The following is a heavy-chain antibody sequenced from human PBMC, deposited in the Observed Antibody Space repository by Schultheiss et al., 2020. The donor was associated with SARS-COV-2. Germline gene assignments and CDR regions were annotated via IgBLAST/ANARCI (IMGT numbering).Heavy chain of an antibody. CDR2: ISSSSSTI. J-gene: IGHJ6*03. Sequence: GGSLRLSCAASGFTFSSYSMNWVRQAPGKGLEWLSYISSSSSTIYYADSVKGRITISRDNAKNSLYLQMNSLRAEDTAVYYCGKDKLYCSSTSCSRTYYYYYMDVLGKGTTVTVAS. V-gene: IGHV3-48*04. CDR3: GKDKLYCSSTSCSRTYYYYYMDV. D-gene: IGHD2-2*01. CDR1: GFTFSSYS.